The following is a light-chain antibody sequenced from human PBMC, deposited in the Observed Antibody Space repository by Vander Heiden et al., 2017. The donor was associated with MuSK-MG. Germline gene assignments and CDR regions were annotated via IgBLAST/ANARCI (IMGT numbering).Light chain of an antibody. CDR1: QSINIY. CDR2: AAS. V-gene: IGKV1-39*01. J-gene: IGKJ2*01. Sequence: DIQMTQSPSSLSASLGDRVTITCRASQSINIYLNWYQQKPGKAPKILIHAASRLQSGVPSRFSGSGSGTDFTLTIASLQPEDFATYYCQQSFDSRWTFGQGTKLEIK. CDR3: QQSFDSRWT.